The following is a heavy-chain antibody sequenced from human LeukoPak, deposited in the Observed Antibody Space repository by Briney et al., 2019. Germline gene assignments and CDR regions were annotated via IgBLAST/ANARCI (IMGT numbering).Heavy chain of an antibody. J-gene: IGHJ4*02. CDR1: GFTFSSYT. CDR2: ITTSDGNT. Sequence: AGGSLRLSCAASGFTFSSYTMSWVRQAPGKGLEWVSTITTSDGNTYYADSVKGRFTISRDNAKNSLYLQMNSLRAEDTAVYYCARGSTYYDSSGQVPFDYWGQGTLVTVSS. D-gene: IGHD3-22*01. CDR3: ARGSTYYDSSGQVPFDY. V-gene: IGHV3-21*01.